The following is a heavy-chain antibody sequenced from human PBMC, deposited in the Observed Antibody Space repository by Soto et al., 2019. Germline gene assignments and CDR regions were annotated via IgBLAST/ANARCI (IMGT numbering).Heavy chain of an antibody. CDR3: ARVVDNYDFWSRHDAFDI. J-gene: IGHJ3*02. Sequence: SETLSLTCTVSGGSISSGGYYWSWIRQHPGKGLEWIGYIYYSGSTYYNPSLKSRVTISVDTSKNQFSLKLSSVTAADTAVYYCARVVDNYDFWSRHDAFDIWGQGTMVTFSS. CDR1: GGSISSGGYY. D-gene: IGHD3-3*01. V-gene: IGHV4-31*03. CDR2: IYYSGST.